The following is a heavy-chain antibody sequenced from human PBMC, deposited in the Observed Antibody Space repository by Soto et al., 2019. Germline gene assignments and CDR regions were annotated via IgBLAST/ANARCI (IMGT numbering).Heavy chain of an antibody. D-gene: IGHD3-16*02. J-gene: IGHJ4*02. CDR3: AKVKDAFGGVIAYFDR. CDR1: GFTFSNYA. Sequence: GGSLRLSCAASGFTFSNYALSWVRQAPGKGLEWVSAISGSGESTYYSDSVRGRFTVSRDISKNILYLQMNSLRAEDTAVYYCAKVKDAFGGVIAYFDRWGQGTLVTVSS. V-gene: IGHV3-23*01. CDR2: ISGSGEST.